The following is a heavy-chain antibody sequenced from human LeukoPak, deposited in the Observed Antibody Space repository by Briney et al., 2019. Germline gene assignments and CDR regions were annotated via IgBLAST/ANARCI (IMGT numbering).Heavy chain of an antibody. V-gene: IGHV3-48*01. J-gene: IGHJ6*03. CDR3: AQGVSYYYGSGSYYNKGYYYMDV. CDR1: GFTFSSYS. CDR2: IGSSSSTT. Sequence: GGSLRLSCAASGFTFSSYSMNWVRQAPGKGLEWVSYIGSSSSTTYYADSVKGRFTISRDNSKNTLYLQMNSLRAEDTAVYYCAQGVSYYYGSGSYYNKGYYYMDVWGKGTTVTVSS. D-gene: IGHD3-10*01.